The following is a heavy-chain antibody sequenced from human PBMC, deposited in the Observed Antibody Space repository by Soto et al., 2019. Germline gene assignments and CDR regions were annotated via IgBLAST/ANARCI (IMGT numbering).Heavy chain of an antibody. J-gene: IGHJ4*02. CDR3: AKDSHPGYFEY. CDR2: ISWNSGSI. Sequence: GGSLRLSCAASGFTFDDYAMHWVRQAPGKGLEWVSGISWNSGSIGYADSVKGRFTISRDNAKNSLYLQMNSLRAEDTALYYCAKDSHPGYFEYWGQGTLVTLSS. CDR1: GFTFDDYA. V-gene: IGHV3-9*01.